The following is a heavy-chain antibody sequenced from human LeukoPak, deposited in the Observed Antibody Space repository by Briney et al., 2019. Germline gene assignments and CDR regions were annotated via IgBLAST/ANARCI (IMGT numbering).Heavy chain of an antibody. V-gene: IGHV3-21*04. D-gene: IGHD6-19*01. Sequence: GGSLRLSCAASGFTFSNYAMNWVRQAPGKGLEWVSSISGSSTDIYYADSVRGRFTISRDNAKNSLYLQMNSLRAEDTALYYCAREGAVAGTFAYPYWGQGTLVTVSS. CDR1: GFTFSNYA. CDR3: AREGAVAGTFAYPY. J-gene: IGHJ4*02. CDR2: ISGSSTDI.